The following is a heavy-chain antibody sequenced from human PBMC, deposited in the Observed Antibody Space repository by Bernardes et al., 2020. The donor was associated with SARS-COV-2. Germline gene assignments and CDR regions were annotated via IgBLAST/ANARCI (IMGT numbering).Heavy chain of an antibody. V-gene: IGHV4-39*01. CDR3: ARHGKYDIEVMDV. Sequence: SEPLSLTCTVSGGSIRSSSYYWGWIRQPPGKGLEWIGSIYYSGSTYYNPSLKSRVTISVDTSKNQFSLKLSSVTAAETAVYYCARHGKYDIEVMDVWGQGTTVTVSS. CDR2: IYYSGST. CDR1: GGSIRSSSYY. D-gene: IGHD2-2*01. J-gene: IGHJ6*02.